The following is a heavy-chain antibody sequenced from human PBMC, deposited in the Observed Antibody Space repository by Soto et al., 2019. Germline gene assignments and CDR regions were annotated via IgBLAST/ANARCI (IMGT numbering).Heavy chain of an antibody. V-gene: IGHV4-34*01. CDR3: ARIVVIAAARIDP. Sequence: SETLSLTCAVYGGSLSGYYWSWIRQPPGKGLEWIGEINHSGSTNYNPSLKSRVTISVDTSKNQFSLKLSSVTAAGTAVYYCARIVVIAAARIDPWGQGTLVTVSS. CDR1: GGSLSGYY. D-gene: IGHD6-13*01. CDR2: INHSGST. J-gene: IGHJ5*02.